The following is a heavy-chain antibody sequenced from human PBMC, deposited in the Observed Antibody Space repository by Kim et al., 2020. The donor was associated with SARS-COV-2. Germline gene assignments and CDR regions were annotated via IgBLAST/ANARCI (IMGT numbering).Heavy chain of an antibody. CDR3: GQGRLLWFGELSY. J-gene: IGHJ4*02. V-gene: IGHV3-23*01. D-gene: IGHD3-10*01. Sequence: DADYGKGLCTISRDNTKNTLYLQMNSLRAEDTAVYYCGQGRLLWFGELSYWGQGTLVTVSS.